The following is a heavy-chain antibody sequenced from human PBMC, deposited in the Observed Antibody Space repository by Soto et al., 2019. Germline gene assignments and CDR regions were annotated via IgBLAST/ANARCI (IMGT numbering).Heavy chain of an antibody. CDR3: ARDGFDYYGSGRGWFDP. CDR1: GGSISSGGYY. CDR2: IYYSGST. V-gene: IGHV4-31*03. Sequence: QVQLQESGPGLVKPSQTLSLTCTVSGGSISSGGYYWSWIRQHPGKGLEWIGYIYYSGSTYYNPSLKRRVTISVDTSKNQFSLKLSSVTAADTAVYYCARDGFDYYGSGRGWFDPWGQGTLVTVSS. D-gene: IGHD3-10*01. J-gene: IGHJ5*02.